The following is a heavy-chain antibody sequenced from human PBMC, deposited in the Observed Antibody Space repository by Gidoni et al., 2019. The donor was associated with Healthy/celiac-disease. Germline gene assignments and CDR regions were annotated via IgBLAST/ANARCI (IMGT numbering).Heavy chain of an antibody. J-gene: IGHJ6*02. CDR2: INPTGGST. CDR1: GYTFTKYY. CDR3: ARVVVQLQWLDGLDV. V-gene: IGHV1-46*01. D-gene: IGHD6-19*01. Sequence: QVQLVQSGAEVKKPGASVKVSCEASGYTFTKYYIHWVRQAPGQGLEWVGIINPTGGSTSYAQKFQGRVSMTTDTSTSTVYMELSNLRSEDTAVYYCARVVVQLQWLDGLDVWGQGTTVTVSS.